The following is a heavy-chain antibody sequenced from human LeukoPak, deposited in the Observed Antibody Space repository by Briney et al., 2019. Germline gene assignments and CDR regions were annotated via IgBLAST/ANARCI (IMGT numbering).Heavy chain of an antibody. J-gene: IGHJ4*02. CDR2: INHSGST. CDR3: ARGLARGGRGWRHFDY. V-gene: IGHV4-34*01. CDR1: GGSFSGYY. D-gene: IGHD6-19*01. Sequence: PSETLSLTCAVYGGSFSGYYWNWIRQPPGKGLEWIGEINHSGSTNFNPSLKSRVTISVDTSKNQFSLKLTSVTAADTAVYYCARGLARGGRGWRHFDYWGQGTLVTVSS.